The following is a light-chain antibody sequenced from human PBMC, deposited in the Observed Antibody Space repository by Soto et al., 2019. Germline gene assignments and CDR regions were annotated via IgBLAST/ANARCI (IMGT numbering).Light chain of an antibody. CDR3: QQYKTFWT. CDR2: KAS. CDR1: QSISTW. Sequence: DIQMTQSPSTLSASVGDRVTITCRASQSISTWLVWYQQKPGKAPKVLIYKASSLESGVPSRFSGSGSGTEFTLTISSLQPDDFGTYYCQQYKTFWTFGQGTKVEI. V-gene: IGKV1-5*03. J-gene: IGKJ1*01.